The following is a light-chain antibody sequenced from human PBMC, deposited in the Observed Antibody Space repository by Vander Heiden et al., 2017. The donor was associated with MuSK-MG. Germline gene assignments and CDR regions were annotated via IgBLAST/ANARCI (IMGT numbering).Light chain of an antibody. Sequence: DIVMTHTPLPLRVTPGETDPLSCTSSQILLSSDDGTTYLYWYLQKPGQSPQLLIYTLSYRASGVPDRFSGSGSGTDFTLKSSRVDAEDVGVYYCMQRIEFPYTFGQGTKLEIK. CDR2: TLS. CDR1: QILLSSDDGTTY. V-gene: IGKV2-40*01. CDR3: MQRIEFPYT. J-gene: IGKJ2*01.